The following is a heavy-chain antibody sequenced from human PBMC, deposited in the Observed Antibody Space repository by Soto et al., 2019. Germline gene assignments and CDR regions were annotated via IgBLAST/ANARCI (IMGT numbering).Heavy chain of an antibody. D-gene: IGHD2-21*01. Sequence: QVQLVQSGAEVKEPGSSVKVSCKASGGGNLRDYRTTWVRRAPGQGLEWMGGIIPKLGSANYAQNFQGGVTVTADESTNTAYMELRRLRSDDTAVYYCARGCDGYNVGAVYWGRVIPVTVAS. V-gene: IGHV1-69*01. CDR2: IIPKLGSA. J-gene: IGHJ4*02. CDR3: ARGCDGYNVGAVY. CDR1: GGGNLRDYR.